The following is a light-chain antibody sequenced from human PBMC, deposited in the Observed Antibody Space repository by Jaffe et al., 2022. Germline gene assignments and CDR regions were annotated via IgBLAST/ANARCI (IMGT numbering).Light chain of an antibody. CDR3: QRLNSVSYT. J-gene: IGKJ2*01. CDR2: GAS. V-gene: IGKV1-9*01. CDR1: QGINVY. Sequence: DIQLTQSPSFLSASVGDTVSITCRASQGINVYLAWYQQKPGEAPNLLIYGASTLQSGVPSRFSGSGSGTEFTLTISGLQPEDFATYFCQRLNSVSYTFGQGTRLEIK.